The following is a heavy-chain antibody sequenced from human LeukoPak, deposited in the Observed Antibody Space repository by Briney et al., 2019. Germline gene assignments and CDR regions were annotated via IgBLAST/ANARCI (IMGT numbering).Heavy chain of an antibody. Sequence: ASVKVSCKASGYTFTSYGISWVRQAPGQGLEWMGWISAYNGNTNYAQKLQGRVTMTTDTSTSTAYMELRSLRSDDTAVYYCARVFEVGPNGSSGYYYGYWGQGTLVTVSS. V-gene: IGHV1-18*01. CDR2: ISAYNGNT. CDR1: GYTFTSYG. J-gene: IGHJ4*02. D-gene: IGHD3-22*01. CDR3: ARVFEVGPNGSSGYYYGY.